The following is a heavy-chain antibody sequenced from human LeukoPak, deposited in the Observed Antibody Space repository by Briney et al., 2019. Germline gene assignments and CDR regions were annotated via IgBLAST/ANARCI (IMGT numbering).Heavy chain of an antibody. J-gene: IGHJ4*02. CDR1: GFTFSSYR. CDR3: AGIYYGSGSFDY. D-gene: IGHD3-10*01. Sequence: GGSLRLSCAASGFTFSSYRMNWVRQAAGEGLEWVSSISSSSSYIYYADSVKGRFTISRDNAKNSLYLQMNSLRAEDTAVYYCAGIYYGSGSFDYWGQGTLVTVSS. CDR2: ISSSSSYI. V-gene: IGHV3-21*01.